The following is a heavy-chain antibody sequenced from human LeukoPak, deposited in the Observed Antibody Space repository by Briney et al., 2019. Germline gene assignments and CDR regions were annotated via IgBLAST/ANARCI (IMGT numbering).Heavy chain of an antibody. CDR1: GFAFSNYG. V-gene: IGHV3-23*01. CDR3: ARDRGSTELDY. Sequence: GGSLRLSCAASGFAFSNYGMNWVRQAPGKGLEWVSGITGSGSTTYYADSVKGRFTISRDNAKNTLYLQMNSLRAEDTAVYYCARDRGSTELDYWGQGTLVTVSS. J-gene: IGHJ4*02. D-gene: IGHD6-13*01. CDR2: ITGSGSTT.